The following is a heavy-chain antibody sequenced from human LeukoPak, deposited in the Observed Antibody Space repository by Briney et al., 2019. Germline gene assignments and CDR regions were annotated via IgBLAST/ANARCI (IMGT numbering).Heavy chain of an antibody. CDR2: ISYDGSNK. CDR3: AKIAGPWFDP. D-gene: IGHD6-13*01. V-gene: IGHV3-30*18. Sequence: GRSLRLSCAASGFTFSSYGMHWVRQPPGKGLEWVAVISYDGSNKYYADSVKGRFAISRDNSKNTLYLQMNSLRAEDTAVYYCAKIAGPWFDPWGQGTLVTVSS. CDR1: GFTFSSYG. J-gene: IGHJ5*02.